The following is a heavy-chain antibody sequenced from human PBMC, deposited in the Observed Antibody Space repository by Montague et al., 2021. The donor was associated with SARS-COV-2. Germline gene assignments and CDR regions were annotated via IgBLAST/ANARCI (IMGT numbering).Heavy chain of an antibody. D-gene: IGHD3-3*01. Sequence: TLSLTCTVSGDSITSKTHYWDWVRQPAGKGLEWIGRLLTSGATNFXPSLKSRLTISRDTSKNEFYLKLSSVTAADTAVYYCARGSPHFDFWRGHYGDKYYMDIWGKGTTVTVS. J-gene: IGHJ6*03. CDR3: ARGSPHFDFWRGHYGDKYYMDI. CDR1: GDSITSKTHY. CDR2: LLTSGAT. V-gene: IGHV4-61*02.